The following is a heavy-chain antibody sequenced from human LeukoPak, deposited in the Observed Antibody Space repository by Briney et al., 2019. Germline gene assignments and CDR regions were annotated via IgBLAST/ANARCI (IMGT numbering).Heavy chain of an antibody. CDR1: GYTFTSYG. V-gene: IGHV1-18*01. J-gene: IGHJ4*02. Sequence: ASVKVSCKASGYTFTSYGISWVRQAPGQGLEWMGWISAYNGNTNYAQKLQGRVTTTTDTSTSTAYMELRSLRSDDTAVYYCARNVDDFWSGYYRVFFDYWGQGTLVTVSS. CDR3: ARNVDDFWSGYYRVFFDY. CDR2: ISAYNGNT. D-gene: IGHD3-3*01.